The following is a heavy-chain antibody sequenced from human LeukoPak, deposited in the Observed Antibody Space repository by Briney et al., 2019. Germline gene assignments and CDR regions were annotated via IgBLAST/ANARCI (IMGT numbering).Heavy chain of an antibody. D-gene: IGHD6-19*01. CDR2: IWYDGSNK. CDR3: ARGPWWGSSGFEIDY. CDR1: GFTFSSYG. Sequence: GGSLRLSCAASGFTFSSYGMHWVRQAPGKGLEWVAVIWYDGSNKYYADSVKGRLTISRDNSENTLYLQMNSLRAEDTSVYYCARGPWWGSSGFEIDYWGQGTLVTVSS. J-gene: IGHJ4*02. V-gene: IGHV3-33*01.